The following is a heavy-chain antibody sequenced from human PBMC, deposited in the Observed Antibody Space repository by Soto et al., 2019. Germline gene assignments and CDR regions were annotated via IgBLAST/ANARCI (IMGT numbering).Heavy chain of an antibody. V-gene: IGHV3-11*01. J-gene: IGHJ4*02. Sequence: PGGSLRLSCSASGFRFTDTYMSWIRQTPGKGLEWLAYIRSGGDKVYYGDSMEGRLTISRDNAKNSLYLQIHSLRADDTAIYYCATQPSWLNYFDHWGQGTLVTVS. CDR3: ATQPSWLNYFDH. CDR2: IRSGGDKV. D-gene: IGHD5-12*01. CDR1: GFRFTDTY.